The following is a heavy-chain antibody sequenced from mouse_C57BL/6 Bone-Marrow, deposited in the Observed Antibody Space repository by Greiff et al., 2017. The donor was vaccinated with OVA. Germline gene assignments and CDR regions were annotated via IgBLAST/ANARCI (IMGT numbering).Heavy chain of an antibody. D-gene: IGHD2-5*01. V-gene: IGHV1-50*01. CDR2: IDPSDSYT. CDR1: GYTFTSYW. Sequence: QVQLQQPGAELVKPGASVKLSCKASGYTFTSYWMQWVKQRPGQGLEWIGEIDPSDSYTNYNQKFKGKATLTVDTSSSTAYMQLSSLTSEDSAVYYCARWGYSNYWYFDVWGTGTTVTVSS. J-gene: IGHJ1*03. CDR3: ARWGYSNYWYFDV.